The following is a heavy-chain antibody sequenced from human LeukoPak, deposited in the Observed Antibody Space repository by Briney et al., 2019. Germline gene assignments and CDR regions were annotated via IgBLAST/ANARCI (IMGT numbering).Heavy chain of an antibody. J-gene: IGHJ4*02. D-gene: IGHD5-12*01. CDR3: ARDRVRYCGYVPNDY. V-gene: IGHV3-21*01. CDR2: ISSSSSYI. CDR1: GFTFSSYS. Sequence: GGSLRLSCAASGFTFSSYSMNWVRQAPGKGLEWVSSISSSSSYIYYADSVKVRLTISRDNAKNSLYLQMNSLRAEDTAVYYCARDRVRYCGYVPNDYWGQGTLVTVSS.